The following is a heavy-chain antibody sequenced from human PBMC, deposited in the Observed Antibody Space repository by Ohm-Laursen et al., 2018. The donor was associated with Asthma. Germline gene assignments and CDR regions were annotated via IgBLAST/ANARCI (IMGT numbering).Heavy chain of an antibody. D-gene: IGHD1-1*01. CDR1: GFTFSSYI. J-gene: IGHJ4*02. V-gene: IGHV3-30*03. CDR3: AGNWNLDY. Sequence: SLRLSCSASGFTFSSYIMNWVRQAPGKGLEWVAAISYDGSNKYYGDSVKGRFTISRDNSKNTVYLQMNSLRAEDTAMYYCAGNWNLDYWGQGTLVTVSS. CDR2: ISYDGSNK.